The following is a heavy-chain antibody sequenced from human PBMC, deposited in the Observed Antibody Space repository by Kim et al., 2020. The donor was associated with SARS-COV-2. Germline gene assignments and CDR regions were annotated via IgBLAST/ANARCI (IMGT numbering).Heavy chain of an antibody. J-gene: IGHJ6*02. V-gene: IGHV1-3*01. Sequence: ASVKVSCKASGYTFTTYALQWVRQAPGQGLEWMGWINPTRGNTKYSDTFQGRITITGDTSARTAYMELSSLRPEDTAVYYCARSVAIMPPGMDVWGQGTTVTVSS. D-gene: IGHD2-21*01. CDR1: GYTFTTYA. CDR2: INPTRGNT. CDR3: ARSVAIMPPGMDV.